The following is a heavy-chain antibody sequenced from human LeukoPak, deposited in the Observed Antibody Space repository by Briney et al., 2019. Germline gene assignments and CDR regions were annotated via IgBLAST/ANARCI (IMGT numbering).Heavy chain of an antibody. CDR1: GFTFSSYW. Sequence: GGSLRLSCAASGFTFSSYWMSWVRQAPGKGLEWVANIKQDGSEKYYEDSVKGRFTVSRDNAKNSLYLQMNSLRAEDTAVYYCARDNSGYSSGWYEYWGQGTLVTVSS. D-gene: IGHD6-19*01. CDR3: ARDNSGYSSGWYEY. CDR2: IKQDGSEK. V-gene: IGHV3-7*01. J-gene: IGHJ4*02.